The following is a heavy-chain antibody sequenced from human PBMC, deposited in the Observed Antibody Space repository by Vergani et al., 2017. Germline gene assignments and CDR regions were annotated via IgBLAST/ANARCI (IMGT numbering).Heavy chain of an antibody. CDR2: ISSSSSYI. CDR3: ARVLSLGYCSSTSCYLGMDV. CDR1: GFTFSSYS. D-gene: IGHD2-2*01. J-gene: IGHJ6*02. Sequence: EVQLVESGGGLVKPGGSLRLSCAASGFTFSSYSMNWVRQAPGKGLEWVPSISSSSSYIYYADSVKGRFTISRDNAKNSLYLQMNSLRAEDTAVYYCARVLSLGYCSSTSCYLGMDVWGQGTTVTVSS. V-gene: IGHV3-21*01.